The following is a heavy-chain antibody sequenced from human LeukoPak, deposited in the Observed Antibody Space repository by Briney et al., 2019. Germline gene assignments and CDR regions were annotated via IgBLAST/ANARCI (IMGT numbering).Heavy chain of an antibody. CDR1: GYTFTGYY. V-gene: IGHV1-2*02. CDR2: INPNSGGT. Sequence: ASVKVSCKASGYTFTGYYLHWVRQAPGQGLEWMGWINPNSGGTYYSQKFQGRVTMTRDTSISTAYMEVSRLISDDTAVYYCAMSHSLGGSQQLPALDYWGQGTLVTVSS. CDR3: AMSHSLGGSQQLPALDY. D-gene: IGHD6-13*01. J-gene: IGHJ4*02.